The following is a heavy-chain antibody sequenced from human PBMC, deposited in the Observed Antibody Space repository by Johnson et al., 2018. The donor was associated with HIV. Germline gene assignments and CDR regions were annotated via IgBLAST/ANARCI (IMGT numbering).Heavy chain of an antibody. V-gene: IGHV3-30*04. J-gene: IGHJ3*02. D-gene: IGHD2-15*01. Sequence: VQLVESGGGVVQPGRSLRLSCVASGFTFNSYAMHWVRQAPGKGLEWVAVISYDGKTTTYADSVKGRFTISRENVKNTLYLQMNSLRAEDTAVYYCARSKDCLGGSCPDVFDIWGQGTMVIVSS. CDR2: ISYDGKTT. CDR1: GFTFNSYA. CDR3: ARSKDCLGGSCPDVFDI.